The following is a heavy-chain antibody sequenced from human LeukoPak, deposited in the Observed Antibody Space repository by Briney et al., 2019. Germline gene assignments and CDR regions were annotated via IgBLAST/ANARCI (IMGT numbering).Heavy chain of an antibody. CDR3: AKDQNFDY. CDR2: ISWNSGNI. V-gene: IGHV3-9*01. CDR1: GFTFDDYA. J-gene: IGHJ4*02. Sequence: PGRPLRLSCAASGFTFDDYAMHWVRQAPGKGLEWVSGISWNSGNIDYADSVKGRFTISRDNAKNSLYLQMNSLRAEDTALYYCAKDQNFDYWGQGALVTVSS.